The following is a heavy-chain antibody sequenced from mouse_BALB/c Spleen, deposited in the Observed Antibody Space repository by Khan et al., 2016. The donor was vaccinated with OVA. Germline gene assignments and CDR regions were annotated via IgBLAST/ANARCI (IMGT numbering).Heavy chain of an antibody. CDR2: ISSGGDYT. CDR1: GFTFSSYS. J-gene: IGHJ3*01. D-gene: IGHD4-1*01. Sequence: EVQLVESGGDLVKPGGSLKLSCAASGFTFSSYSMPWVRQTPDKRLEWVASISSGGDYTYYPDSVKGRFTISRDNAKNTLYLQMSDLKSEDTAMYCCAYHLTESFAYWGQGTLVTVSA. CDR3: AYHLTESFAY. V-gene: IGHV5-6*01.